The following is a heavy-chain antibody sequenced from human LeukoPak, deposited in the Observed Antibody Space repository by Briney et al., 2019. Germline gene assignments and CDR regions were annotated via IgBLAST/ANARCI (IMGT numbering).Heavy chain of an antibody. CDR2: IYYSGST. Sequence: PSETLSLTCTVSGGSISSSSYYWGWIRQPPGKGLEWIGRIYYSGSTYYNPSLKSRVTISVDTSKNQFSLKLSSVTAADTAVYYCARSRITMVRGVIIPPDYWGQGTLVTVSS. J-gene: IGHJ4*02. V-gene: IGHV4-39*01. D-gene: IGHD3-10*01. CDR3: ARSRITMVRGVIIPPDY. CDR1: GGSISSSSYY.